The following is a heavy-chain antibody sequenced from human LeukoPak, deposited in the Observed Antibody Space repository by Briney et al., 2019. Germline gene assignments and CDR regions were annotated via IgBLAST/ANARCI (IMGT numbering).Heavy chain of an antibody. D-gene: IGHD3-22*01. Sequence: SQTLSLTCTVPGGSISSGGYYWSWIRQHPGQGLEWIGYIYYSGSTYYNPSLKSRVTISVDTSKNQFSLKLSSVTAADTAVYYCARMPYYYDSSGYYKYAFDIWGQGTMVTVSS. CDR3: ARMPYYYDSSGYYKYAFDI. CDR1: GGSISSGGYY. CDR2: IYYSGST. J-gene: IGHJ3*02. V-gene: IGHV4-31*03.